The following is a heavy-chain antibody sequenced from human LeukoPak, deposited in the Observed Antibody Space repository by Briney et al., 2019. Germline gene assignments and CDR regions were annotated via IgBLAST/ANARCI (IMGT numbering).Heavy chain of an antibody. CDR1: GFTFDEYG. J-gene: IGHJ4*02. D-gene: IGHD6-13*01. V-gene: IGHV3-23*01. Sequence: GGSLRLSCAASGFTFDEYGMSWVRQAPGKGLEWVSAISGSGGSTYYADSVKGRFTIPRDNSKNTLYLQMNSLRAEDTAVYYCAKGAGIAAAGTPYWGQGTLVTVSS. CDR3: AKGAGIAAAGTPY. CDR2: ISGSGGST.